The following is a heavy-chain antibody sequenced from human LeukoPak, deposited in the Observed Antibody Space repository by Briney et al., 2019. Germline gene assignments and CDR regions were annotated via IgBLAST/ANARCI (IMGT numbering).Heavy chain of an antibody. Sequence: SETLSLTCAVYGGSFSGYYWSWIRQPPGKGLEWIGEINHSGSTNYNPSLKSRVTISVDTSKNQFSLKLSSVTAADTAVYYCARAQLLRRDWFDPWGQGTLVTVSS. CDR1: GGSFSGYY. CDR2: INHSGST. J-gene: IGHJ5*02. CDR3: ARAQLLRRDWFDP. D-gene: IGHD2-2*01. V-gene: IGHV4-34*01.